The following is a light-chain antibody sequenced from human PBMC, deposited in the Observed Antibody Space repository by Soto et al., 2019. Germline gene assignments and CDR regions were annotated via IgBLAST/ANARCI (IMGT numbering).Light chain of an antibody. CDR3: HQYQNWPPLT. CDR1: QSININ. Sequence: EVLMTQSPATLSVSPGQRITLSCRARQSININLAWYQQKPGQAPRVLIYGASSRASGIPDRFSGSGSGTDFTLTISRLEHDDFAFYYWHQYQNWPPLTFGGGTRVEIK. J-gene: IGKJ4*01. CDR2: GAS. V-gene: IGKV3D-15*01.